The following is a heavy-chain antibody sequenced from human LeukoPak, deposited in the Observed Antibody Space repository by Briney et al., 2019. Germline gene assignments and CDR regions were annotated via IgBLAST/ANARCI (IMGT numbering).Heavy chain of an antibody. Sequence: ASVKVSCKASGYTFTGYYMHWVRQAPGQGLEWMGWINPNSGGTNYAQKFQGRVTMTRDTSISTACMELSRLRSDDTAVYYCAREGVGFVVVVAARYYYYGMDVWGQGTTVTVSS. V-gene: IGHV1-2*02. CDR1: GYTFTGYY. J-gene: IGHJ6*02. CDR2: INPNSGGT. D-gene: IGHD2-15*01. CDR3: AREGVGFVVVVAARYYYYGMDV.